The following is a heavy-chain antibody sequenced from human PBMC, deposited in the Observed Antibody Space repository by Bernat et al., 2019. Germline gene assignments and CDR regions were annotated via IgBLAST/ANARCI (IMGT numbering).Heavy chain of an antibody. V-gene: IGHV3-23*01. J-gene: IGHJ5*02. CDR2: ISGSGGRT. Sequence: EVQLLESGGGLVQPGGSLRLSCAASGFTFSSYAMSWVRQAPGKGLEWVAAISGSGGRTYYADSVKGRFTISRDNSKNTLNLQMNSLSAEDTAIYYYDNDGQGSGWDNWFDPWGQGTLVTVSS. D-gene: IGHD6-19*01. CDR3: DNDGQGSGWDNWFDP. CDR1: GFTFSSYA.